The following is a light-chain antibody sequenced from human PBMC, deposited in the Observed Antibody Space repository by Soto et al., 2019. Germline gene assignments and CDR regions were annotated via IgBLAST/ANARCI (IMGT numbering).Light chain of an antibody. Sequence: QSALTQPRSVSGSPGQSVTISCTGTSSDVGGYNYVSWYQQHPDKAPKLMIFEVTNRPSGVSNRFSGSKSGNTASLTISGLQAEDEADYYCSSYTTSSTQVFGGGTKLTVL. CDR1: SSDVGGYNY. J-gene: IGLJ2*01. CDR3: SSYTTSSTQV. CDR2: EVT. V-gene: IGLV2-14*01.